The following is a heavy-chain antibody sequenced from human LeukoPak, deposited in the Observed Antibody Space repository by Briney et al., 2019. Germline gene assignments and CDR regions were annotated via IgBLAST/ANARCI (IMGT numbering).Heavy chain of an antibody. CDR3: AKDASNGDYAH. Sequence: GSLRLSCAASGFTFSPYAMTWVRQAPGKGLEWVSGISGSGTNPFYADSVRGRFTISRDNSKNTLYLQMDSLRAEDTAVYFCAKDASNGDYAHWGQGTLVTVSS. CDR2: ISGSGTNP. D-gene: IGHD4-17*01. J-gene: IGHJ4*02. V-gene: IGHV3-23*01. CDR1: GFTFSPYA.